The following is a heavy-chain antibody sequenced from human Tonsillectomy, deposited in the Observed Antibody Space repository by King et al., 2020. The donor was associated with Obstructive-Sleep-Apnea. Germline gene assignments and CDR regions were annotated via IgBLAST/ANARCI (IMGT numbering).Heavy chain of an antibody. CDR1: GFTFSSYA. V-gene: IGHV3-30-3*01. CDR2: ISYDGSNK. CDR3: ASELAVAGLDY. D-gene: IGHD6-19*01. J-gene: IGHJ4*02. Sequence: VQLVQSGGGVVQPGRSLRLSCAASGFTFSSYAMHWVRQAPGKGLEWVAVISYDGSNKYYADSVKGRFTISRDNSKTTLYLQMNSLRAEDTAGYYFASELAVAGLDYWGQGTLVTVSS.